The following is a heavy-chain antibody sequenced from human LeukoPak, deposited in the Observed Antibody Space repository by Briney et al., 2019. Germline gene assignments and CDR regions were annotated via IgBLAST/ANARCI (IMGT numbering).Heavy chain of an antibody. CDR1: GYTFISYN. CDR3: ARGYQVTMVRGATPGAFDI. V-gene: IGHV1-8*01. Sequence: ASVKVSCKASGYTFISYNINWVRQATGQGLEWMGWMNPNSGSTGYAQKFQGRVTMTRNTSISTAYMELSSLRSEDTAVYYCARGYQVTMVRGATPGAFDIWGQGTMVTVSS. J-gene: IGHJ3*02. D-gene: IGHD3-10*01. CDR2: MNPNSGST.